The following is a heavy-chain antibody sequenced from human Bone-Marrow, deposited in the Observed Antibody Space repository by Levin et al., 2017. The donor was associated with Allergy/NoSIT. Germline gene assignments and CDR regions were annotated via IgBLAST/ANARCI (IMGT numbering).Heavy chain of an antibody. D-gene: IGHD5-12*01. J-gene: IGHJ4*02. CDR2: INSDGSTT. CDR1: GFTFSSYW. CDR3: ARGWLPTEDRIY. Sequence: GGSLRLSCAASGFTFSSYWMHWVRQAPGKGLVWVSRINSDGSTTSYADSVKGRFTISRDNARDTLYLQMNSLRAKDSAVYYCARGWLPTEDRIYWRQGPLVTVSS. V-gene: IGHV3-74*01.